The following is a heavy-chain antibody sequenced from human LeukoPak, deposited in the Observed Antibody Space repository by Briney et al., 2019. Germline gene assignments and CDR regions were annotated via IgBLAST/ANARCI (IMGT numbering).Heavy chain of an antibody. Sequence: ASVKVSCKASGYTFTDHYIHWVRQAPGQGLEWMGWVNPNSGGTKYAQKFQGRVTMTRDTSISTAYTELSSLRSDDTAVCYCARWTADYYMDVWGKGTTVTVSS. CDR2: VNPNSGGT. J-gene: IGHJ6*03. CDR1: GYTFTDHY. V-gene: IGHV1-2*02. CDR3: ARWTADYYMDV. D-gene: IGHD3/OR15-3a*01.